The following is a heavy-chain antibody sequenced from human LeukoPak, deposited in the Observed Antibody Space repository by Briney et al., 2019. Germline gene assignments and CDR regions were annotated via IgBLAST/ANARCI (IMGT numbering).Heavy chain of an antibody. CDR1: GYTFTSYG. J-gene: IGHJ6*04. CDR2: INPSGGST. D-gene: IGHD3-10*01. V-gene: IGHV1-46*01. Sequence: GASVKVSCKASGYTFTSYGISWVRQAPGQGLEWMGIINPSGGSTSYAQKFQGRVTMTRDMSTSTVYMELSSLRSEDTAVYYCARSDGVPDVWGKGTTVTVSS. CDR3: ARSDGVPDV.